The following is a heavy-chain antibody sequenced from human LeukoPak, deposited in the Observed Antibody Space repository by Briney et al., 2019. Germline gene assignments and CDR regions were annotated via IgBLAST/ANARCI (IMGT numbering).Heavy chain of an antibody. J-gene: IGHJ4*02. Sequence: SETLSLTCTVSGGSISSYYWSWIRQPPGKGLEWIGYIYYSGSTNYNPSLKSRVTISVDTSKNQFSLKLSSVTAADTAVYYCARGGQKYSSSWYGDWGQGTLVTVSS. CDR3: ARGGQKYSSSWYGD. CDR2: IYYSGST. V-gene: IGHV4-59*12. D-gene: IGHD6-13*01. CDR1: GGSISSYY.